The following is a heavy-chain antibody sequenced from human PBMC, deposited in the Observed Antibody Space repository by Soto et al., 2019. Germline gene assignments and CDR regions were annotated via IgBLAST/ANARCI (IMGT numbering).Heavy chain of an antibody. CDR2: IDPSGGNT. J-gene: IGHJ4*02. CDR3: AKSVNTGTNRSYFHY. CDR1: GYTFTNYY. V-gene: IGHV1-46*01. Sequence: QVQLEQSGTEVKKSGASVKVSCKASGYTFTNYYVHWVRQAPGQGLEWMGIIDPSGGNTNCAQKFQGRVTITRDTSTSTVYMEVSSLRSEDTAQYYCAKSVNTGTNRSYFHYWGQGTLVTVSS. D-gene: IGHD4-17*01.